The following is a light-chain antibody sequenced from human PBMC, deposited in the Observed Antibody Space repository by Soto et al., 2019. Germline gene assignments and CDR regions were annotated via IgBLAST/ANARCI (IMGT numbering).Light chain of an antibody. CDR2: SND. J-gene: IGLJ1*01. Sequence: QSVLTQPPSASGTPGQRVTISCSGSSSNIGSNTVNWYQQLPGTAPKLLIYSNDQRPSGVPDRFSGSKSGTSASLAISGLQSEDEADYCCAAWDDSLNGYVIGTGTKLTVL. V-gene: IGLV1-44*01. CDR3: AAWDDSLNGYV. CDR1: SSNIGSNT.